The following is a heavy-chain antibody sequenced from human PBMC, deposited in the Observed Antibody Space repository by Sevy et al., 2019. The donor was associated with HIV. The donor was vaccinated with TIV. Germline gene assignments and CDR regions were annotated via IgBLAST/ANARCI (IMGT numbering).Heavy chain of an antibody. D-gene: IGHD4-4*01. J-gene: IGHJ4*02. V-gene: IGHV3-33*08. CDR2: IWYDGSDN. Sequence: GGSLRLSCAASGFTFSSYGMHWVRQAPGKGLEWVAVIWYDGSDNYYADSVKGRLTISRVNSKNTLYLQMNSLRAEDTAGYFCASGLMTTMLHYWGQGTLVTVSS. CDR3: ASGLMTTMLHY. CDR1: GFTFSSYG.